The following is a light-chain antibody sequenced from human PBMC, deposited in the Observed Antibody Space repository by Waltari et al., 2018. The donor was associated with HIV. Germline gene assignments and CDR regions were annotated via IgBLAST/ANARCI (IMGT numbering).Light chain of an antibody. J-gene: IGKJ5*01. Sequence: AFTQSPVTLSLSPGVRPTFPSRSGKRVSGNYVAWYQQKRGQAPRLLIYAATSRATGIPDKFSGSGSGTDFTLTISRLQSEDFAVYYCQQYGSSPITFGQGTKLEIK. CDR1: KRVSGNY. V-gene: IGKV3-20*01. CDR2: AAT. CDR3: QQYGSSPIT.